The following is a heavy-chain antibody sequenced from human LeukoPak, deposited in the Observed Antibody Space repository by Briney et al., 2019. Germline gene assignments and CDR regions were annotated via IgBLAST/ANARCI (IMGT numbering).Heavy chain of an antibody. CDR3: ASDPYCSSTSCYTD. J-gene: IGHJ4*02. CDR2: IYYSGST. D-gene: IGHD2-2*02. Sequence: SETLSLTCTVSGGSISSYYWSWIRQPPGKGLEWIGSIYYSGSTYYHPSLKSRVTISVDTSKNQFSLKLSSVTAADTAVYYCASDPYCSSTSCYTDWGQGTLVTVSS. V-gene: IGHV4-59*04. CDR1: GGSISSYY.